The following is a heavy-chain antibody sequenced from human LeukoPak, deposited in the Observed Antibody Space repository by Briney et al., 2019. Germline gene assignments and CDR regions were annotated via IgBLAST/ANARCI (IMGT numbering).Heavy chain of an antibody. CDR1: GFTFSSYA. CDR3: ARGARGAFDI. CDR2: ISYDGSNK. V-gene: IGHV3-30-3*01. Sequence: PGGSLRLSYAASGFTFSSYAMHWVRQAPGKGLEWVAVISYDGSNKYYADSVKGRFTISRDNSKNTLYLQMNSLRAEDTAVYYCARGARGAFDIWDQGTMVTVSS. J-gene: IGHJ3*02.